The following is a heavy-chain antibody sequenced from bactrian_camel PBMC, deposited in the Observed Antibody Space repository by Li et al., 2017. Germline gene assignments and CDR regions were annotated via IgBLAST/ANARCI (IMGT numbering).Heavy chain of an antibody. CDR3: AARQWCTFCRGGYCSGAQFRVSEYTY. Sequence: HVQLVESGGGSVQAGGSLRLYCVVSGYTYSSGCMGWFRDAVRKEREGVASIDEYGRTMYADSVQGRFTISKDNADHISYLQMNSLKPEDTAMYYCAARQWCTFCRGGYCSGAQFRVSEYTYWGQGTQVTVS. D-gene: IGHD3*01. CDR2: IDEYGRT. CDR1: GYTYSSGC. J-gene: IGHJ4*01. V-gene: IGHV3S53*01.